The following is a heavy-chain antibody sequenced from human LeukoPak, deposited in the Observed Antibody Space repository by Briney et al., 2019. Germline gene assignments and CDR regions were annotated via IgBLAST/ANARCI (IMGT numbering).Heavy chain of an antibody. V-gene: IGHV4-30-2*01. Sequence: PSETLSLTCAVSGGSISSGGYSWSWIRQPPGKGLEWIGYIYHSGSTYYNPSLKSRVTISVDRSKNQFSLKLSSVTAADTAVYYCASGSSSWYPAALDYWGQGTLVTVSS. J-gene: IGHJ4*02. CDR1: GGSISSGGYS. CDR2: IYHSGST. D-gene: IGHD6-13*01. CDR3: ASGSSSWYPAALDY.